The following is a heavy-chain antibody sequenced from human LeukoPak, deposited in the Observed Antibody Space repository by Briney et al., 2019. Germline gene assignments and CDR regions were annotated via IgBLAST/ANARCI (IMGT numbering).Heavy chain of an antibody. Sequence: SQTLSLTCTVSGAPIRSGDYYWSWIRQPPGKGLEWIGYIYDSGSTYYNPSLKSRITISVDTSENRFSLKLSSVTATDTAVYYCARDCSGGSCYGAFDIWGQGTMVTVSS. CDR3: ARDCSGGSCYGAFDI. J-gene: IGHJ3*02. CDR2: IYDSGST. CDR1: GAPIRSGDYY. V-gene: IGHV4-30-4*01. D-gene: IGHD2-15*01.